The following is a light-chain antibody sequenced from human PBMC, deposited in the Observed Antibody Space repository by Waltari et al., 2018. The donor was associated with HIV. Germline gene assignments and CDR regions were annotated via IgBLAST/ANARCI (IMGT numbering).Light chain of an antibody. V-gene: IGKV4-1*01. CDR3: QQYYSTPT. Sequence: DIVMTQSPDSLAVSLGARATIKCKSSQSILHNSNNKNFLALYQQKPGQPPNVLLEGASTRESGVPDRFRGSGSGTEFTLTISSLQAEDVAVYYCQQYYSTPTFGPGTKVDIK. J-gene: IGKJ3*01. CDR1: QSILHNSNNKNF. CDR2: GAS.